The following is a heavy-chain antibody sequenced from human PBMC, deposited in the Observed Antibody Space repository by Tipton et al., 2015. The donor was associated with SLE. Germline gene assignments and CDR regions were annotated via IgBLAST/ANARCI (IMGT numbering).Heavy chain of an antibody. J-gene: IGHJ4*02. Sequence: TLSLTCTVSRGSISSSSYYWGWIRQPPGKGLGGIGSIYYSGSTYYNSSLKSRLTISVDTSKNQFSLKLSSVTAADTAVYYCARSAIFGVIMGGYFDYWGQGIMVTVSS. D-gene: IGHD3-3*01. CDR3: ARSAIFGVIMGGYFDY. CDR1: RGSISSSSYY. V-gene: IGHV4-39*01. CDR2: IYYSGST.